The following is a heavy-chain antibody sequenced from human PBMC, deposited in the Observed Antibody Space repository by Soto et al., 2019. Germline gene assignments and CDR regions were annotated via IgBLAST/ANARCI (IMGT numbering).Heavy chain of an antibody. CDR2: VYGDDDK. CDR3: AHTHPSRFDS. J-gene: IGHJ4*02. CDR1: GFSLSTSGVG. Sequence: QITLKESGPTLVKPTQTLTLTCTFSGFSLSTSGVGVGWIRQPPGKALEWLALVYGDDDKRYSPYLKSRLTITQDPSRNQVGLTMTNMDPVDTATYYCAHTHPSRFDSWGQGTLVTVSS. V-gene: IGHV2-5*02.